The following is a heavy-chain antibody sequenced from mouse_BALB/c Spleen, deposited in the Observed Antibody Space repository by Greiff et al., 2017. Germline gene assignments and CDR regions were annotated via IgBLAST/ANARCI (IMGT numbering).Heavy chain of an antibody. J-gene: IGHJ3*01. V-gene: IGHV7-3*02. Sequence: DVMLVESGGGLVQPGGSLRLSCATSGFTFTDYYMSWVRQPPGKALEWLGFIRNKANGYTTEYSASVKGRFTISRDNSQSIVYLQMNTLRAEDSATYYCARDYAWFAYWGQGTLVTVSA. CDR3: ARDYAWFAY. CDR1: GFTFTDYY. CDR2: IRNKANGYTT.